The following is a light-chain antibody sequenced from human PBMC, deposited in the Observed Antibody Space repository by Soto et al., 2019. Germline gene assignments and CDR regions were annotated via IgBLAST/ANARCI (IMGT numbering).Light chain of an antibody. Sequence: QSALTQPASVSGSPGQSITISCTGTSGDIGSYNRVSWYQQHPAKAPKRIIYEVTDRPSGVSNRFSGSKSGNTASLTISGLQAEDEAEYYCSSYTNINTRACVFGTGTKLTVL. J-gene: IGLJ1*01. CDR2: EVT. CDR1: SGDIGSYNR. CDR3: SSYTNINTRACV. V-gene: IGLV2-14*01.